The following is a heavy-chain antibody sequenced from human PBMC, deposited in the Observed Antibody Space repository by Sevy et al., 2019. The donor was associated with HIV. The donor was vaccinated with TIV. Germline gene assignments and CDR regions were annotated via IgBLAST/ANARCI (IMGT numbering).Heavy chain of an antibody. J-gene: IGHJ6*02. V-gene: IGHV3-21*01. D-gene: IGHD2-2*01. CDR2: ITASANYI. CDR3: ARDWLPADLYGMDV. CDR1: GFTFSSYN. Sequence: GGSLRLSCAASGFTFSSYNMNWVRQAPGKGLEWVSSITASANYIYYADSVKGRFTISRDNAKKSLYLQMNSLRAEDTAVYYCARDWLPADLYGMDVCGQGTTVTVSS.